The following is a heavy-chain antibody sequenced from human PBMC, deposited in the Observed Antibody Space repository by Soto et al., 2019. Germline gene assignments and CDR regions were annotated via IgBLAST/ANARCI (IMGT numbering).Heavy chain of an antibody. J-gene: IGHJ4*02. V-gene: IGHV3-11*06. Sequence: GGSLRLSCAASGFTFSDYYMSWIRQAPGKGLEWVSYISSSSSYTNYADSVKGRFTISRDNAKNSLYLQMNSLRAEDTAVYYCARDHFGYYYGSGSRFWGGYWGQGTLVTVSS. D-gene: IGHD3-10*01. CDR2: ISSSSSYT. CDR1: GFTFSDYY. CDR3: ARDHFGYYYGSGSRFWGGY.